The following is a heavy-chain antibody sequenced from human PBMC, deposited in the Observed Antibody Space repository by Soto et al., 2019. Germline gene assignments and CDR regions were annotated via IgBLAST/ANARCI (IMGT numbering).Heavy chain of an antibody. Sequence: SETLSLTCAVSGGSISSSNWWSWVRQPPGKGLEWIGEIYHSGSTNYNPSLKSRVTISVDTSKNQFSLKLSSVTAADTAVYYCARDNCGGDCYHFDYWGQGTLVTVSS. J-gene: IGHJ4*02. CDR1: GGSISSSNW. CDR3: ARDNCGGDCYHFDY. CDR2: IYHSGST. V-gene: IGHV4-4*02. D-gene: IGHD2-21*02.